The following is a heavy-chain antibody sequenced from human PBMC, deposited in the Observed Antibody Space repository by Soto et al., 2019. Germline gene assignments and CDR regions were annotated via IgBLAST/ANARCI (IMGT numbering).Heavy chain of an antibody. CDR1: GTTFNTHA. D-gene: IGHD3-16*01. CDR2: MSYDGIEK. CDR3: AFGCPSV. V-gene: IGHV3-30*03. J-gene: IGHJ4*02. Sequence: PEGSLRLTCAVSGTTFNTHAMHWISQAPGKGLEWQALMSYDGIEKYYADSVKGLFTISRDNSKVTLYLQMNSVRPDDTAVYYCAFGCPSVWGQGTL.